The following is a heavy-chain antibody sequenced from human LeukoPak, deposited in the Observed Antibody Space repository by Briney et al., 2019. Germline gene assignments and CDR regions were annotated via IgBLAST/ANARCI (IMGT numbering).Heavy chain of an antibody. Sequence: GGSLRLSCAASGFTFSSYGMHWVRQAPGKGLEWVAVISYDGSNKYYADSVKGRFTTSKDNSKNTLYLQMNSLRAEDTAVYYCAKDPGGDVLLNWYFDLWGRGTLVTVSS. D-gene: IGHD3-16*01. CDR1: GFTFSSYG. CDR3: AKDPGGDVLLNWYFDL. V-gene: IGHV3-30*18. J-gene: IGHJ2*01. CDR2: ISYDGSNK.